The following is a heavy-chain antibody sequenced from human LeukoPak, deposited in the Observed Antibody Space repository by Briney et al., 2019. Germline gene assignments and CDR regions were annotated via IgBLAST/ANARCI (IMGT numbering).Heavy chain of an antibody. CDR2: IYGGST. V-gene: IGHV3-53*01. CDR1: GFTVSDNY. CDR3: ARDFEGVHRTTNSYTYYYYMDV. D-gene: IGHD2/OR15-2a*01. Sequence: PGGSLRLSCAASGFTVSDNYMTWVRQAPGKGLEWVSIIYGGSTYYADSVKGRFTISRVNSKNTVYLQMNSLRAEDTAVYYCARDFEGVHRTTNSYTYYYYMDVWGKGTTVIVSS. J-gene: IGHJ6*03.